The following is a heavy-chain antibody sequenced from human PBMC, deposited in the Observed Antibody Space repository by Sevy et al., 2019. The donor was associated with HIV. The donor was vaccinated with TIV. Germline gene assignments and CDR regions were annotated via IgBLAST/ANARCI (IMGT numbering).Heavy chain of an antibody. CDR1: GFTFSDYG. D-gene: IGHD3-10*01. CDR3: ARDKLLPVMITMVRGALSYYFDY. V-gene: IGHV3-33*01. CDR2: IWYDGSNK. J-gene: IGHJ4*02. Sequence: GGSLRLSCAASGFTFSDYGMHWVRQAPGKGLEWVAVIWYDGSNKYYVESVKGRFTISRDNSKNTLYLQMNSLRAEDTAVYYCARDKLLPVMITMVRGALSYYFDYWGQGTLVTVSS.